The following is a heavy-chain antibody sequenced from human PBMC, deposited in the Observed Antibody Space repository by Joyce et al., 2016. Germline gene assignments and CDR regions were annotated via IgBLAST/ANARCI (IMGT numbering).Heavy chain of an antibody. Sequence: QLQLQESGSGLVKPSQTLSLTCPVSGPSCNSGGSYSRSWIRQPPGKGLEWIGYIYHSGNTYYNPSLKSRVTISIDTSKDQFSLNLKSVTAADTAVYYCARSNYYDSSGYYFDNWGQGTLVTVSS. D-gene: IGHD3-22*01. CDR3: ARSNYYDSSGYYFDN. CDR2: IYHSGNT. J-gene: IGHJ4*02. V-gene: IGHV4-30-2*01. CDR1: GPSCNSGGSYS.